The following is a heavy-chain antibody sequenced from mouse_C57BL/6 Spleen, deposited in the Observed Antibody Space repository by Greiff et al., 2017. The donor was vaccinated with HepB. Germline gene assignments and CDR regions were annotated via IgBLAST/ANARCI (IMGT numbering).Heavy chain of an antibody. V-gene: IGHV1-55*01. CDR1: GYTFTSYW. CDR3: ARHGIALSRRDYFDY. Sequence: QVQLQQPGAELVKPGASVKMSCKASGYTFTSYWITWVKQRPGQGLEWIGDIYPGSGSTNYNEKFKSKATLTVDTSSSTAYMQLSSLTSEDSAVYYCARHGIALSRRDYFDYWGQGTTLTVSS. J-gene: IGHJ2*01. CDR2: IYPGSGST. D-gene: IGHD6-5*01.